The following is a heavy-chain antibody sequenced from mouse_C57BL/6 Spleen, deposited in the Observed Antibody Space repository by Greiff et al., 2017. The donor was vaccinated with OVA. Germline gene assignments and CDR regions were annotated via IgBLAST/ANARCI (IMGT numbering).Heavy chain of an antibody. D-gene: IGHD1-1*01. Sequence: VQLQQSGAELVKPGASVKMSCKASGYTFTSYWITWVKQRPGQGLEWIGDIYPGSGSTNYNEKFKSKATLTVDTSSSTAYMQLSSLTSEDSAVYYCARPRYYGSSSYFDYWGQGTTLTVSS. V-gene: IGHV1-55*01. CDR3: ARPRYYGSSSYFDY. CDR1: GYTFTSYW. J-gene: IGHJ2*01. CDR2: IYPGSGST.